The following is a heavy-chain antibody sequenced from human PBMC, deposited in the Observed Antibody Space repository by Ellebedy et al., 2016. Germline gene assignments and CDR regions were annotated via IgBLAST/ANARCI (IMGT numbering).Heavy chain of an antibody. Sequence: GESLKISCKGSGYSFTSYWIGWVRQMPGKGLEWMGIIYPGDSDTRYSPSFQGQVTISADKSISTAYLQWSSLKASDTAMYYCARPLIAAAGRPNAFDIWGQGTMVTVSS. V-gene: IGHV5-51*01. D-gene: IGHD6-13*01. CDR3: ARPLIAAAGRPNAFDI. CDR2: IYPGDSDT. J-gene: IGHJ3*02. CDR1: GYSFTSYW.